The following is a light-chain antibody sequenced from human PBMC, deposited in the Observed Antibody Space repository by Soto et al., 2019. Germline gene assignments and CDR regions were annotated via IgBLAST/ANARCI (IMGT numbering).Light chain of an antibody. J-gene: IGKJ1*01. CDR1: QSVTNAY. Sequence: EIVLTQSPVTLSLSPGERATLSCRASQSVTNAYLAWFQLKPGRAPRLLIYAASGRATGVPDRFSGSGSGTDFTLTISRLEPEDFAMYYCQQYEAAPWTFGQGTKVDVK. CDR2: AAS. CDR3: QQYEAAPWT. V-gene: IGKV3-20*01.